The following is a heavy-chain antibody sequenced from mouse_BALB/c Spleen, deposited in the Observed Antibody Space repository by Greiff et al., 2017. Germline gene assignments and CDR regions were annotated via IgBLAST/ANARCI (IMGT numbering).Heavy chain of an antibody. V-gene: IGHV1-7*01. J-gene: IGHJ4*01. CDR1: GYTFTSYW. Sequence: QVQLQQSGAELAKPGASVKMSCKASGYTFTSYWMHWVKQRPGQGLEWIGYINPSTGYTEYNQKFKDKATLTADKSSSTAYMQLSSLTSEDSAVYYCARGDYRYDVGYAMDYWGQGTSVTVSS. CDR3: ARGDYRYDVGYAMDY. D-gene: IGHD2-14*01. CDR2: INPSTGYT.